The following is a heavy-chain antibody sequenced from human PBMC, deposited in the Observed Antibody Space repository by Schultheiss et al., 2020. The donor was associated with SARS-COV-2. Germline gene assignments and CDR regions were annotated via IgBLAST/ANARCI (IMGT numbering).Heavy chain of an antibody. Sequence: SQTLSLTCTVSGGSISSSSYYWGWIRQPPGKGLEWIGSIYYSGSTYYNPSLKSRVTISVDTSKNQFSLKLSSVTAADTAVYYCARGRITMVQGVITGFDYWGQGTLVTVSS. CDR3: ARGRITMVQGVITGFDY. V-gene: IGHV4-39*07. D-gene: IGHD3-10*01. CDR1: GGSISSSSYY. CDR2: IYYSGST. J-gene: IGHJ4*02.